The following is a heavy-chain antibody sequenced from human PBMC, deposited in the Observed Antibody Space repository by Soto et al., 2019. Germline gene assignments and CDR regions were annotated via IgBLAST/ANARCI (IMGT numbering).Heavy chain of an antibody. CDR3: ARDFGYCSSTSCYTDLNWFDP. V-gene: IGHV1-2*04. CDR2: INPNSGGT. J-gene: IGHJ5*02. Sequence: GASVKVSCKASGYTFTGYYMHWVRQAPGQGLEGMGWINPNSGGTNYAQKFQGWVTMTRDTSISTAYMELSRLRSDDTAVYYCARDFGYCSSTSCYTDLNWFDPWGQGTLVTVSS. D-gene: IGHD2-2*02. CDR1: GYTFTGYY.